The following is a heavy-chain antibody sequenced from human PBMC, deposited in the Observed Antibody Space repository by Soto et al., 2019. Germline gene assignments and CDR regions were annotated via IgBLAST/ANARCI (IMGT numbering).Heavy chain of an antibody. CDR1: GYTLTELS. CDR3: ARELPSRIAAAGTSRFDP. J-gene: IGHJ5*02. V-gene: IGHV1-69*13. D-gene: IGHD6-13*01. CDR2: IIPIFGTA. Sequence: SVKVSCKVSGYTLTELSMHWVRQAPGQGLEWMGGIIPIFGTANYAQKFQGRVTITADESTSTAYMELSSLRSEDTAVYYCARELPSRIAAAGTSRFDPWGQGTLVTVSS.